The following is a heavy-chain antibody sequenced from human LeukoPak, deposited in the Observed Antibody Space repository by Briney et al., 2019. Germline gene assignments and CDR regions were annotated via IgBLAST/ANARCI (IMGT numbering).Heavy chain of an antibody. CDR1: GITVSNYA. J-gene: IGHJ4*02. D-gene: IGHD1-14*01. CDR2: ISGSGGST. CDR3: ANFHRSTFDY. Sequence: PGGSLRLSCAVSGITVSNYAMSWVRQAPGKGLEWVSAISGSGGSTYYADSVKGRFTISRDNSKNTLYLQMNSLRAEDTAVYYCANFHRSTFDYWGQGTLVTVSS. V-gene: IGHV3-23*01.